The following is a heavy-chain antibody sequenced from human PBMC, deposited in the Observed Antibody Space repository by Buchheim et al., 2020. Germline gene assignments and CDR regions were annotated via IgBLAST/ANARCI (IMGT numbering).Heavy chain of an antibody. Sequence: EVQLVESGGGLVKPGGSLRLSCAASGVTFSSYSMNWVRQAPGKGLEWVSSISSSSSYIYYADSAKGRFTISRDNAKNSLYLQMNSLRAEDTAVYYCARDLMQYSSGWSFDYWGQGTL. J-gene: IGHJ4*02. CDR1: GVTFSSYS. CDR2: ISSSSSYI. D-gene: IGHD6-19*01. V-gene: IGHV3-21*01. CDR3: ARDLMQYSSGWSFDY.